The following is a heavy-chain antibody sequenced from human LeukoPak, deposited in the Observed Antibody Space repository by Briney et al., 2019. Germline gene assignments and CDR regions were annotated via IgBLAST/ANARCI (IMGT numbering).Heavy chain of an antibody. CDR2: IYHSGST. V-gene: IGHV4-38-2*02. Sequence: SETLSLTCTVSGFSISSGYYWGWIRQPPGKGLEWIGRIYHSGSTSYNPSLKSRVTISVDTSKNQFTLKLSSVTAADTAVYYCARHVSAYSSGLPYYMDVWGKGTTVTVSS. D-gene: IGHD6-19*01. CDR1: GFSISSGYY. J-gene: IGHJ6*03. CDR3: ARHVSAYSSGLPYYMDV.